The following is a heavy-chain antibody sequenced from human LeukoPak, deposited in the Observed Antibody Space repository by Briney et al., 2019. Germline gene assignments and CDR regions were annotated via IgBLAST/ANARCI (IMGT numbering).Heavy chain of an antibody. Sequence: PGGSLRLSCGASGFTFSNYAMSWVRQALGKGLEAVSDIRSTGGTTAYADSVKGRFTISRDNSRNTLYLQMNSLRAEDTAVYYCARADRYGTTWYGRVDYWGQGTLVTVSS. CDR2: IRSTGGTT. V-gene: IGHV3-23*01. D-gene: IGHD6-13*01. J-gene: IGHJ4*02. CDR1: GFTFSNYA. CDR3: ARADRYGTTWYGRVDY.